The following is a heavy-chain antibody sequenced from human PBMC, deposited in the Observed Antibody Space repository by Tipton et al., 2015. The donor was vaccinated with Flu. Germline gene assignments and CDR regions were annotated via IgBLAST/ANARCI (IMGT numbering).Heavy chain of an antibody. D-gene: IGHD6-19*01. V-gene: IGHV3-23*01. Sequence: SLRLSCAVSGFTFSRYGMSWVRQAPGKGLEWVSGFSASARTTYFADSVKGRFTISRDNFKNTLYLQMNSVRAEDTAVYYCAKVIPELVAGLDYWGQGTLVTVS. CDR3: AKVIPELVAGLDY. J-gene: IGHJ4*02. CDR1: GFTFSRYG. CDR2: FSASARTT.